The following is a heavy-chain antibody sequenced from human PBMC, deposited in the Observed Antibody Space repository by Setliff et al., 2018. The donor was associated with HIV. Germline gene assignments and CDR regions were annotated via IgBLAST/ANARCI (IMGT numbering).Heavy chain of an antibody. CDR3: TSDITAAGKGGN. J-gene: IGHJ4*02. CDR1: GYTFTTYG. V-gene: IGHV1-18*01. D-gene: IGHD6-13*01. Sequence: ASVKVSCKPSGYTFTTYGLSWVRQAPGQGLEWMGWISTYSDETSSSQNLQGRLTMTTDTSTGTAYMELRNLRSDDTAVYFCTSDITAAGKGGNWGQGTLVTVSS. CDR2: ISTYSDET.